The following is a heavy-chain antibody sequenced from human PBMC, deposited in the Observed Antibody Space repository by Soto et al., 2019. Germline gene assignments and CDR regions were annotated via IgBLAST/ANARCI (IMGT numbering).Heavy chain of an antibody. CDR2: IYYSGST. CDR1: GGSISSGGYY. Sequence: SETLSLTCTVSGGSISSGGYYWNWIRQHPGKGLEWIGYIYYSGSTYYNPSLKSRVTISVDTSKNQFSLKLSSVTAADTAVYYCASMYIWNDAGPKSINYYFDYWGQGTLVTVSS. D-gene: IGHD1-20*01. V-gene: IGHV4-31*03. J-gene: IGHJ4*02. CDR3: ASMYIWNDAGPKSINYYFDY.